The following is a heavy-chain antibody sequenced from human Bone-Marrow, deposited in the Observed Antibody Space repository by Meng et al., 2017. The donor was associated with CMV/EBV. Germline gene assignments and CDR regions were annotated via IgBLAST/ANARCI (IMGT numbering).Heavy chain of an antibody. Sequence: GSLRLSCAASGFTFSSYSMNWVRQAPGKGLEWVSYISSSSSTIYYADSVKGRFTISRDNAKNSLYLQMNSLRAEDTAVYYCARDIIAKVLRYFDWPTPFDYRGQGTRVTVYS. CDR2: ISSSSSTI. CDR1: GFTFSSYS. CDR3: ARDIIAKVLRYFDWPTPFDY. J-gene: IGHJ4*02. V-gene: IGHV3-48*04. D-gene: IGHD3-9*01.